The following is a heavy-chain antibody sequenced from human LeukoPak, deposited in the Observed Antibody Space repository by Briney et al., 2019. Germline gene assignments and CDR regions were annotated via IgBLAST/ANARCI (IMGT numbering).Heavy chain of an antibody. J-gene: IGHJ4*02. CDR1: GGSISSSSYY. D-gene: IGHD5-18*01. Sequence: KASETLSLTCTVSGGSISSSSYYWGWIRQPPGKGLEWIGSIYYSGSTYYNPSLKSRVTISVDTSKNQFSLKLSSVTAADTAVYYCARRASGYSYGYELPFDYWGQGTLVTVSS. CDR3: ARRASGYSYGYELPFDY. V-gene: IGHV4-39*01. CDR2: IYYSGST.